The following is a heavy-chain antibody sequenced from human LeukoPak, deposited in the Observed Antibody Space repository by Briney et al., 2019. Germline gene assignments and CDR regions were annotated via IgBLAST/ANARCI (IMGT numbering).Heavy chain of an antibody. D-gene: IGHD3-10*01. V-gene: IGHV4-31*03. Sequence: SQTLSLTCSVSGDSISSRDYYWTWIRQHPGKALEWVGFISYTGNTYYNPSLRSRLNISIDTSKNQFSLRLSSATAADTAVYYCCGGSGTYYSFDYWGQGTLLTVSS. CDR1: GDSISSRDYY. CDR3: CGGSGTYYSFDY. J-gene: IGHJ4*02. CDR2: ISYTGNT.